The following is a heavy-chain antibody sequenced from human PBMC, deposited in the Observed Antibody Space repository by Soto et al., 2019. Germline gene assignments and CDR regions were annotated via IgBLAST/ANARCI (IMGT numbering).Heavy chain of an antibody. CDR2: IYWNDDK. Sequence: QITLKESGPTLVKPTQTLTLTCTLSGFSLNTDGGGVVWLRQPPGKALEWLALIYWNDDKRYNTSLRSRLTISKDASRSQVVLTMTNMDPVDTATYYCAHRPNWGIDGLGAWGEGTKVTVSS. J-gene: IGHJ6*04. D-gene: IGHD3-16*01. CDR1: GFSLNTDGGG. CDR3: AHRPNWGIDGLGA. V-gene: IGHV2-5*01.